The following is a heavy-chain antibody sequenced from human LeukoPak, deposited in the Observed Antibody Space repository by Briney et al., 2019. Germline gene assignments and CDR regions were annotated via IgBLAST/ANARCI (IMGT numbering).Heavy chain of an antibody. CDR3: AKDLSLITMIVVVPLGFDP. CDR1: GFSFSDYY. V-gene: IGHV3-11*01. Sequence: NPGGSLRLSCAASGFSFSDYYMTWIRQAPGKGLEWVSYISSSGSTIYYADSVKGRFTISRDNAKNSLYLQMNSLRAEDTAVYYCAKDLSLITMIVVVPLGFDPWGQGTLVTVSS. J-gene: IGHJ5*02. CDR2: ISSSGSTI. D-gene: IGHD3-22*01.